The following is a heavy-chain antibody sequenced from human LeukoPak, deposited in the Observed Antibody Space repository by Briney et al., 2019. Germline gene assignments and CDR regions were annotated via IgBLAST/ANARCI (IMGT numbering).Heavy chain of an antibody. CDR3: AKARVSSSGALDY. J-gene: IGHJ4*02. CDR1: GFTFSSYA. D-gene: IGHD6-13*01. CDR2: ISGSGGST. V-gene: IGHV3-23*01. Sequence: PGGSLRLSCAASGFTFSSYAMNWVRQAPGKGLEWVSVISGSGGSTYYTDPVKGRFTISRDNSKNTLYLQMNSLRAEDTAVYYCAKARVSSSGALDYWGQGTLVTVSS.